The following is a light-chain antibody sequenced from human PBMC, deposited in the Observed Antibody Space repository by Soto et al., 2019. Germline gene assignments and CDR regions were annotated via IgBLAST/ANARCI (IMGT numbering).Light chain of an antibody. CDR2: KDS. CDR1: VLAKKY. J-gene: IGLJ3*02. V-gene: IGLV3-27*01. CDR3: YSAAYNNPV. Sequence: SYELTQPSSVSVSPGQTARITCSGDVLAKKYARWFQQKPGQAPVLVIYKDSERPSGIPERFSGSSSGTTVTLTISGAQVEDEADYQCYSAAYNNPVFGGGTQLTVL.